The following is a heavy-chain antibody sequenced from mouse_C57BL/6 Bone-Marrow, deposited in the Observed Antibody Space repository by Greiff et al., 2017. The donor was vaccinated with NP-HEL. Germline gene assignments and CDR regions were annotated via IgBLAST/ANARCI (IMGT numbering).Heavy chain of an antibody. CDR2: IDPENGDT. V-gene: IGHV14-4*01. CDR3: TTDYDSFAY. CDR1: GFNIKDDY. J-gene: IGHJ3*01. Sequence: VQLQQSGAELVRPGASVKLSCTASGFNIKDDYMHWVKQRPEQGLEWIGWIDPENGDTEYASKFQGKATITADTSSKPAYLQLSSLTSEDTAVYYCTTDYDSFAYWGQGTLVTVSA. D-gene: IGHD2-4*01.